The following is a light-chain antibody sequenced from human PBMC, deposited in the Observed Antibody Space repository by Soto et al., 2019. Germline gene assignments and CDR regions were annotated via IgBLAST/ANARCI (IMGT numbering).Light chain of an antibody. V-gene: IGKV2-28*01. CDR3: MKALQTPT. Sequence: DIVMTQSPLSLPVTPGEPASISCRSSQSLLHSNGYNYLAWYLQKPGQSPQLLSYLGSNRDSGVPVRFSGSGSGTEFTLKISRVEAAEVGVYYCMKALQTPTFGGGTTVEIK. CDR2: LGS. CDR1: QSLLHSNGYNY. J-gene: IGKJ4*01.